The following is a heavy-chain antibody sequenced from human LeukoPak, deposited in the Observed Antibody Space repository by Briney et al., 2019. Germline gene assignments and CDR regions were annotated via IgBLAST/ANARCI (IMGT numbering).Heavy chain of an antibody. V-gene: IGHV3-30-3*01. CDR2: ISYDGSNK. J-gene: IGHJ4*02. D-gene: IGHD5-24*01. CDR3: AKDQGWLQSH. Sequence: GGSLRLSCAASGFTFSTYAMHWVRQAPGKGLEWVAVISYDGSNKYYADSMKGRFTISRDNSKNTLYLQMNSLRAEDTAVYYCAKDQGWLQSHWGQGTLVTVSS. CDR1: GFTFSTYA.